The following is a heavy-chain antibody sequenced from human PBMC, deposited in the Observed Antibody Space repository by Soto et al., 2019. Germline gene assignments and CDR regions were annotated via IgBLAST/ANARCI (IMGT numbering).Heavy chain of an antibody. CDR3: ARDRVSGDYVYYYGMDV. CDR1: GFTFSSYS. V-gene: IGHV3-21*01. Sequence: GGSLRLSCAASGFTFSSYSMNWVRQAPGKGLEWVSSISSSSSYIYYADSVKGRFTISRDNAKNSLYLQMNSLRAEDTAVYYCARDRVSGDYVYYYGMDVWGQGTTVTVSS. J-gene: IGHJ6*02. D-gene: IGHD4-17*01. CDR2: ISSSSSYI.